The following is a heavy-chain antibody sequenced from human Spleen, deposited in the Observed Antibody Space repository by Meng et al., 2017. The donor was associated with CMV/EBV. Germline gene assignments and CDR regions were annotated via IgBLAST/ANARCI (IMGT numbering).Heavy chain of an antibody. CDR3: ARASVTYPRYFDP. V-gene: IGHV4-39*01. Sequence: GSLRLSCTVSGGSISGTNYYWGWIRQPPGKGLEWIGSIYYSGSTYYNPSLKSRIAISLDTSKNQFSLNLTSVTAADTAVYYCARASVTYPRYFDPWGQGTLVTVSS. CDR1: GGSISGTNYY. CDR2: IYYSGST. D-gene: IGHD1-1*01. J-gene: IGHJ5*02.